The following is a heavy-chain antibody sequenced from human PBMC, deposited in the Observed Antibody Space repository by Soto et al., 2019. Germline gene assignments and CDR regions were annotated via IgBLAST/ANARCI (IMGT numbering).Heavy chain of an antibody. J-gene: IGHJ6*02. CDR1: GFTFSSYW. D-gene: IGHD2-2*01. CDR3: ARDIVVVPAAHDYYYGMDV. CDR2: IKHDGSEK. V-gene: IGHV3-7*01. Sequence: GGSLRLSCAASGFTFSSYWMSWVRQAPGKGLEWVANIKHDGSEKYYVDSVKGRFTISRDNAKNSLYLQMNSLSAEDTAVYYCARDIVVVPAAHDYYYGMDVWGQGTMVTVSS.